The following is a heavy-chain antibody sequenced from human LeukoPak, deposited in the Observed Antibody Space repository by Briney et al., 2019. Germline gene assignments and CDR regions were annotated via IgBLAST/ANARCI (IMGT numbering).Heavy chain of an antibody. V-gene: IGHV3-23*01. D-gene: IGHD6-25*01. CDR3: AREATSSSGWYIDY. Sequence: PGGSLRLSCAASGFTFTRYAMKWVRQAPGKGLEWVSTVSGPGDNTYYADSVKGRFTISRDNSKNTVYLQMNSLRAGDTAAYYCAREATSSSGWYIDYWGQGTLVTVSS. CDR2: VSGPGDNT. J-gene: IGHJ4*02. CDR1: GFTFTRYA.